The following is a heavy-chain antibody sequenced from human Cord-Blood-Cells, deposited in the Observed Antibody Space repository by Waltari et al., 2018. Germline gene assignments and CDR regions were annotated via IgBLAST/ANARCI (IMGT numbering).Heavy chain of an antibody. CDR3: ARDGSYGSGSYYNYFDY. CDR1: GGTFSSSA. CDR2: IIPIFGTA. J-gene: IGHJ4*02. Sequence: QVQLVQSGAEVKKPGSSVKVSCKASGGTFSSSAISRVRQAPGPGLEWMGGIIPIFGTANYAQKFQGRVTITADKSTSTAYMELSSLRSEDTAVYYCARDGSYGSGSYYNYFDYWGQGTLVTVSS. V-gene: IGHV1-69*06. D-gene: IGHD3-10*01.